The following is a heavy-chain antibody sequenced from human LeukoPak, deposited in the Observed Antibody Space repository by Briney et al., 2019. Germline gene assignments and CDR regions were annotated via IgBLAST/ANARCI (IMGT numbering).Heavy chain of an antibody. Sequence: GGSLRLSCAASGFTFSDYYMSWIRQAPGKGLEWVSYISSSASTIYYADSVKGRFTISRDNFKNTLYLQMNSLRAEDTAVYYCAKKYNTGLDPWGQGTLVTVSS. CDR1: GFTFSDYY. CDR3: AKKYNTGLDP. CDR2: ISSSASTI. D-gene: IGHD1-14*01. J-gene: IGHJ5*02. V-gene: IGHV3-11*01.